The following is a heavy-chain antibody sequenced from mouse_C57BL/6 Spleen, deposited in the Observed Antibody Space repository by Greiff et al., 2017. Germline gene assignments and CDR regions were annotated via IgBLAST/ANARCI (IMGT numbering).Heavy chain of an antibody. D-gene: IGHD1-1*01. CDR3: ARSPVVTSPYYYAMDY. CDR1: GYTFTSYE. J-gene: IGHJ4*01. CDR2: IYPRDGST. V-gene: IGHV1-85*01. Sequence: VQVVESGPELVKPGASVKLSCKASGYTFTSYEINWVKQRPGQGLEWIGWIYPRDGSTKYNEKFKGKATLTVDTSSSTAYMELHSLTSEDSAVYFCARSPVVTSPYYYAMDYWGQGTSVTVSS.